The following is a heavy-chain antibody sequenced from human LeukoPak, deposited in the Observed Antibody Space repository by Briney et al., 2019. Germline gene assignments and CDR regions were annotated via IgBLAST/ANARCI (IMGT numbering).Heavy chain of an antibody. CDR3: ARDGEMPMIVQTPSFDP. V-gene: IGHV4-4*07. D-gene: IGHD3-22*01. CDR2: IYTSGST. J-gene: IGHJ5*02. Sequence: SETLSLTCTVSGGSISSYYWSWIRQPAGKGLEWIGRIYTSGSTNYNPSLKSRVTMSVDTSKNQFSLKLSSVTAADTAVYYCARDGEMPMIVQTPSFDPWGQGTLVTVSS. CDR1: GGSISSYY.